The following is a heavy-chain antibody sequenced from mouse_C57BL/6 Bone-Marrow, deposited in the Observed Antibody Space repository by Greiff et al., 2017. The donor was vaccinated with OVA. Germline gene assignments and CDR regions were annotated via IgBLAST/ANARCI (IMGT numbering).Heavy chain of an antibody. Sequence: QVHVKQSGAELVRPGASVTLSCKASGYTFTDYEMHWVKQTPVHGLEWIGAIDPETGGTAYNQKFKGKAILTADKSSSTAYMELRSLTSEDSAVYYCTRSVAPYFDVWGTGTTVTVSS. CDR3: TRSVAPYFDV. J-gene: IGHJ1*03. CDR2: IDPETGGT. CDR1: GYTFTDYE. D-gene: IGHD1-1*01. V-gene: IGHV1-15*01.